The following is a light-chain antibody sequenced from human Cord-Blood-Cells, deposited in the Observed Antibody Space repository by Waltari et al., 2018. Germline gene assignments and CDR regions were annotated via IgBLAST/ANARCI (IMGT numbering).Light chain of an antibody. CDR2: DAS. CDR3: QQYNSSPLT. Sequence: DIQMTQSPSTLSASVGDRVTITCRASQSISSWFAWYQQKPGKAPKLLIYDASSLESGVPSRFSGSGSGTEFTLTISSLQPDDFATYYYQQYNSSPLTFGGGTKVEIK. J-gene: IGKJ4*01. CDR1: QSISSW. V-gene: IGKV1-5*01.